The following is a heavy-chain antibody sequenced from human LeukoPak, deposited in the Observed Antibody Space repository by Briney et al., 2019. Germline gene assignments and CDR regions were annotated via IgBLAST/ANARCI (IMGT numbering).Heavy chain of an antibody. CDR3: ARGGTSSGPGFDY. CDR1: GDSVSSNSGA. CDR2: TYYRSKYYN. Sequence: SQTLSLTCALSGDSVSSNSGAWNWLRQSPSRGLEWLGRTYYRSKYYNEYAVSVKSRISINPDTSKNQFSLQLNSVTPEDTAVYYCARGGTSSGPGFDYWGQGTPVIVSA. V-gene: IGHV6-1*01. D-gene: IGHD6-19*01. J-gene: IGHJ4*02.